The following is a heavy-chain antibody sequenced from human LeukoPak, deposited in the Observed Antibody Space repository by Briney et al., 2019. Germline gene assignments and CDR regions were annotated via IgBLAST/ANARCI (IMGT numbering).Heavy chain of an antibody. D-gene: IGHD5-18*01. CDR3: AKGYSYGYGAFDI. V-gene: IGHV3-30*18. Sequence: GRSLRLSCAASGFTFSSYGMHWVRQAPGKGLEWVAVISYDGSNKYYADSVKGRFTISRDNSKNTLYLQMNSLRAEDTAVYYCAKGYSYGYGAFDIWGQGTMVTVSS. J-gene: IGHJ3*02. CDR2: ISYDGSNK. CDR1: GFTFSSYG.